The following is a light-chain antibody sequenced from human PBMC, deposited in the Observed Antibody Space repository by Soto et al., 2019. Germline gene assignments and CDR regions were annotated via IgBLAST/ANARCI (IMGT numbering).Light chain of an antibody. CDR1: QSISSW. Sequence: DIQMTQSPSTLSASVGDRVTITCRASQSISSWLAWYQQKPGKAPKLLIYKASTLESGVPSRFSGSGSGTEFTLTISSLTPNDFATYYCQQSFTFGPGTKVDIK. J-gene: IGKJ3*01. CDR3: QQSFT. CDR2: KAS. V-gene: IGKV1-5*03.